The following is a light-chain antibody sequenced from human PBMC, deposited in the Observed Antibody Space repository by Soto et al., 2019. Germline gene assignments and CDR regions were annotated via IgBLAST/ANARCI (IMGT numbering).Light chain of an antibody. V-gene: IGKV2-28*01. CDR2: LGS. CDR3: MQSLQTPT. J-gene: IGKJ4*01. CDR1: QSLLHSNGYNC. Sequence: DIVMTQSPLSLPVTPGEPASISCRSSQSLLHSNGYNCLDWYLQKPGQSPQLLIYLGSNRASGVPDRFSGSGSGTDFTLKISRVEADDVGVYYCMQSLQTPTFGGGTKVEIK.